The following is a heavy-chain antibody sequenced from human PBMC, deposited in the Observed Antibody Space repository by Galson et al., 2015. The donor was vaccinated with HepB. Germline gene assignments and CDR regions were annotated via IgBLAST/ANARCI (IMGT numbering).Heavy chain of an antibody. D-gene: IGHD3-22*01. CDR1: GFSLSTSGMR. CDR2: IDWDDDK. V-gene: IGHV2-70*04. CDR3: ARTVVVIMGDAFDI. Sequence: PALVKPTQTLTLTCTFSGFSLSTSGMRVSWIRQPPGKALEWLARIDWDDDKFYSTSLKTRLTISKDTSKNQVVLTMTNMDPVDTATYYCARTVVVIMGDAFDIWGQGTMVTVSS. J-gene: IGHJ3*02.